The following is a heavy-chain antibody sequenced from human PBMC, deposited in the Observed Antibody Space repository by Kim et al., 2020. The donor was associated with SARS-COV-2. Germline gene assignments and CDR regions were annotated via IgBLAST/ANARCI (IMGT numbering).Heavy chain of an antibody. Sequence: CQGRVTITADKSTSTAYMELSSLRSEDTAVYYCARDSGLLDYYYYYGMDVWGQGTTVTVSS. J-gene: IGHJ6*02. D-gene: IGHD3-10*01. CDR3: ARDSGLLDYYYYYGMDV. V-gene: IGHV1-69*04.